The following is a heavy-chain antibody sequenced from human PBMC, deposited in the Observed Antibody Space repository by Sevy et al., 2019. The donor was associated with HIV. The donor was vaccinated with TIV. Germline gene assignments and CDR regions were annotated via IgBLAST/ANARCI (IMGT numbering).Heavy chain of an antibody. D-gene: IGHD2-2*01. CDR2: INHSGST. Sequence: SETLSLTCAVYGGSFSGYYWSWIRQPPGKGLEWIGEINHSGSTNYNPSLKSRVTISVDTSKNQFSLKLSSVTAADTAVYYCVRAGYCSSTSCLDYFDYWGQGTLVTVSS. CDR1: GGSFSGYY. J-gene: IGHJ4*02. CDR3: VRAGYCSSTSCLDYFDY. V-gene: IGHV4-34*01.